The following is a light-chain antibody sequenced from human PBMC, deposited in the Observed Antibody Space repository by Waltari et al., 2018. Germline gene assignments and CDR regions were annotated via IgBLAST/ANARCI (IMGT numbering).Light chain of an antibody. CDR1: NSDVGGYDF. CDR2: DVY. J-gene: IGLJ2*01. Sequence: QSALTQPRSVSGSPGQSVTISCTGTNSDVGGYDFVSWYQQYPGKAPKLIIYDVYKRPPVVPDRCAGSKSGNTASLSISGLLNEDEADFYCCSYAGADSSVLFGGGTTLTVL. V-gene: IGLV2-11*01. CDR3: CSYAGADSSVL.